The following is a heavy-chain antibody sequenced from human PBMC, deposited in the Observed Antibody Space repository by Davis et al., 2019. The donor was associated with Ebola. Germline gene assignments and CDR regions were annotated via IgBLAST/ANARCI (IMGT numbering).Heavy chain of an antibody. CDR3: ARDGYNFIRGTYYYYGMDV. J-gene: IGHJ6*04. V-gene: IGHV1-2*06. Sequence: ASVKVSCKASGYTFTNYYIHWVRQAPGQGLEWMGRINPNSGGTNYAQKFQGRVTMTRDTSISTAYMELSRLRSDDTAVYYCARDGYNFIRGTYYYYGMDVWGKGTTVTVSS. CDR2: INPNSGGT. CDR1: GYTFTNYY. D-gene: IGHD5-24*01.